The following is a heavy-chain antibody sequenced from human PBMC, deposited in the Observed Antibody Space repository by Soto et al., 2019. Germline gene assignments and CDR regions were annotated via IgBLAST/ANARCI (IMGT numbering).Heavy chain of an antibody. CDR3: ARDLGRTDSKNNDVFNI. Sequence: QVQLVESGGGVVQPGRSLRLSCAASGFAFRSCGMHWVRQAPGMGLEWVAVIWYDGTTKYYTDSVKGRFTISRDDSKNTLYLQMNSLRAEDTAVYYCARDLGRTDSKNNDVFNIWGQGTMVTVSS. V-gene: IGHV3-33*01. D-gene: IGHD2-21*01. J-gene: IGHJ3*02. CDR1: GFAFRSCG. CDR2: IWYDGTTK.